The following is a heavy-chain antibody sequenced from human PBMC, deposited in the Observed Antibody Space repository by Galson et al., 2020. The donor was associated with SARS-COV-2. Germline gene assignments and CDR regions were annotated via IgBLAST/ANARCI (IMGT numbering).Heavy chain of an antibody. CDR1: GFTFSSYS. J-gene: IGHJ4*02. V-gene: IGHV3-21*01. D-gene: IGHD3-3*01. CDR2: ISSSSSYI. Sequence: GESLKISCAASGFTFSSYSMNWVRQAPGKGLEWVSSISSSSSYIYYADSVKGRFTISRDNAKNSLYLQMNSLRAEDTAVYYCARDLPRVTIFGVVPEVFDYWGQGTLVTVSS. CDR3: ARDLPRVTIFGVVPEVFDY.